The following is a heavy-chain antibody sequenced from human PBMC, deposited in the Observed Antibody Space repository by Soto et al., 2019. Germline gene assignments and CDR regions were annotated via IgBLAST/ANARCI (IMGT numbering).Heavy chain of an antibody. CDR2: IYYSGST. Sequence: LSLTCTLSGGSISSYSWNWIRQPPGKGLEWIGYIYYSGSTNYNPSLKSRVTISVDTSKNQFSLKLSSVTAADTAVYYCARQSTGYCSSTSCPFDYWGLGTVVTVSS. D-gene: IGHD2-2*01. CDR1: GGSISSYS. V-gene: IGHV4-59*08. CDR3: ARQSTGYCSSTSCPFDY. J-gene: IGHJ4*02.